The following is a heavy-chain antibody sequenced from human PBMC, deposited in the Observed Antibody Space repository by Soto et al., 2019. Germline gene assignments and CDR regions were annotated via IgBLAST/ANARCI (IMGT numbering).Heavy chain of an antibody. CDR2: IYYSGST. D-gene: IGHD2-2*02. CDR3: VRLRYCSSTSCHRFDP. Sequence: SETLSLTCTVSGVSISSSGYYWSWIRQHPGKGLEWIGHIYYSGSTYYNPSLKSRVTISVDTSKNQFSLKLSSVTAADTAVYYCVRLRYCSSTSCHRFDPWGQGTLVTVSS. J-gene: IGHJ5*02. V-gene: IGHV4-31*03. CDR1: GVSISSSGYY.